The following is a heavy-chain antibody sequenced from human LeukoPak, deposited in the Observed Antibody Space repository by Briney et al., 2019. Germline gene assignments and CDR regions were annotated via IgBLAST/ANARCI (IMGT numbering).Heavy chain of an antibody. V-gene: IGHV4-34*01. Sequence: PSETLSLTCAVYGGSFSGYYWSWIRQPPGKGLEWIGEINHSGSTNHNPSLKSRVTISVDTSKNQFSLKLSSVTAADTAVYYCARVGSSSWYRRWFDPWGQGTLVTVSS. D-gene: IGHD6-13*01. J-gene: IGHJ5*02. CDR2: INHSGST. CDR1: GGSFSGYY. CDR3: ARVGSSSWYRRWFDP.